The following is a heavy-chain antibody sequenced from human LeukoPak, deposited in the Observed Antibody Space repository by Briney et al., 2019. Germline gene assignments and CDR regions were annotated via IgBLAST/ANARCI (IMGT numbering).Heavy chain of an antibody. D-gene: IGHD6-19*01. Sequence: SETLSLTCTVSGGSISSYYWSWIRQPPGQGLEWIGYIYYSGRTNYNPSLQSRVTISVDTSKNQFSLKLSSVTAADTAVYYCARESYGYSSGWYQGYWGQGTLVTVSS. CDR3: ARESYGYSSGWYQGY. J-gene: IGHJ4*02. CDR1: GGSISSYY. V-gene: IGHV4-59*12. CDR2: IYYSGRT.